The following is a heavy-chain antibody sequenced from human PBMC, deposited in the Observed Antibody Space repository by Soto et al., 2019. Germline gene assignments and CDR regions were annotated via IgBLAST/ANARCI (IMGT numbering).Heavy chain of an antibody. J-gene: IGHJ6*02. CDR1: GFTFSSYG. CDR3: AKDLAPLMDV. CDR2: ISYDGSNK. Sequence: GGSLRLSCAASGFTFSSYGMHWVRQAPGKGLEWVAVISYDGSNKYYADSVKGRFTISRDNSKNTLYLQMNSLRAEDTAVYYCAKDLAPLMDVWGQGTTVTVSS. V-gene: IGHV3-30*18.